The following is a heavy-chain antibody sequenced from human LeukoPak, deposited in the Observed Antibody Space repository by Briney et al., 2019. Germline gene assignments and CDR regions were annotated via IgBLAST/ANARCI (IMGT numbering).Heavy chain of an antibody. D-gene: IGHD6-13*01. CDR1: GFTFSSYA. CDR3: ALVTAAGINY. CDR2: ISGNGGST. V-gene: IGHV3-23*01. Sequence: GGSLRLSCAASGFTFSSYAMSWVRQAPGEGLEWVSSISGNGGSTYYVDSVKGRFTISRDNSRNTLYLQMNSLRVEDTAVYYCALVTAAGINYWGQGTLVTVSS. J-gene: IGHJ4*02.